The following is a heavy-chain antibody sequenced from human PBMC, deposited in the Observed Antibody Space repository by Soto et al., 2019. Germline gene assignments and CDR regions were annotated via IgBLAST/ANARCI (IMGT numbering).Heavy chain of an antibody. J-gene: IGHJ4*02. D-gene: IGHD6-19*01. CDR3: ARSSSGWYFDY. CDR2: ISGSGGST. V-gene: IGHV3-23*01. CDR1: GFTFSSYA. Sequence: EVQLLESGGGLVQPGGSLRLSCAASGFTFSSYAMSWGRQAPGKGLEWVSAISGSGGSTYYADSVKGRFTIARDNSNLTLYLQMTSLRAETTAVHYCARSSSGWYFDYWGPGTLVTVSS.